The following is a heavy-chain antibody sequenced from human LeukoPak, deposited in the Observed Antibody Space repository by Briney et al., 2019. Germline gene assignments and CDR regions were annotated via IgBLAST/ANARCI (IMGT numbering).Heavy chain of an antibody. CDR1: GFTFSSYG. J-gene: IGHJ4*02. CDR3: AKTILTGYWYYFDY. Sequence: GGSLRLSCAASGFTFSSYGMHWVRQAPGKGLEWVGLIWYDGSHKYYADSVKGRFTISRDNSEKTLYPQMNSLRAEDTAVYYCAKTILTGYWYYFDYWGQGTLVSVSS. V-gene: IGHV3-33*06. CDR2: IWYDGSHK. D-gene: IGHD3-9*01.